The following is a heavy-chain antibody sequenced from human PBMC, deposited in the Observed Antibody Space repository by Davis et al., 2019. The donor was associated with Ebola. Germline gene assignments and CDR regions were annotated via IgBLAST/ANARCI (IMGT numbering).Heavy chain of an antibody. J-gene: IGHJ4*02. V-gene: IGHV3-23*01. Sequence: PGGSLRLSCAASGFTFSSYAMSWVRQAPGKGLEWVSAISGSGGSTYYADSVKGRFTISRDNAKNTLYLQMNSLRAEDTAVYYCASIPSHLGLVPAASVFDYWGQGTLVTVSS. D-gene: IGHD2-2*01. CDR2: ISGSGGST. CDR3: ASIPSHLGLVPAASVFDY. CDR1: GFTFSSYA.